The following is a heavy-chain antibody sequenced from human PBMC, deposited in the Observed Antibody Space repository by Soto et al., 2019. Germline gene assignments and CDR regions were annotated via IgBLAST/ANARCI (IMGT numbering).Heavy chain of an antibody. J-gene: IGHJ6*02. CDR2: INPNAGTT. CDR3: ASPDYDSGAPLFYSAMDV. CDR1: GITLNNYY. V-gene: IGHV1-46*02. Sequence: QVQVVQSGAEVKKPGTSVRVASRVSGITLNNYYVHWVRQAPGQGLEWMGLINPNAGTTTYAQKFRGRVTMTPHTSTNTVYMELSSLRPDDTAVYFCASPDYDSGAPLFYSAMDVWGQGTTVTVS. D-gene: IGHD3-16*01.